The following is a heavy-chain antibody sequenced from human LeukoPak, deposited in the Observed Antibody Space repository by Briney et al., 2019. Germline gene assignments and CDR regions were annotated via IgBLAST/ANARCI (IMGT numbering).Heavy chain of an antibody. CDR1: GGSISSGGYY. CDR2: IYYSGST. V-gene: IGHV4-31*03. Sequence: PSETLSLTCTVSGGSISSGGYYWSWIRQHPGKGLEWIGYIYYSGSTYYNPSLKSRVTMSVDTSKNQFSLKLSSVTAADTAVYYCARSSYGDTGYFQHWGQGTLVTVSS. D-gene: IGHD4-17*01. J-gene: IGHJ1*01. CDR3: ARSSYGDTGYFQH.